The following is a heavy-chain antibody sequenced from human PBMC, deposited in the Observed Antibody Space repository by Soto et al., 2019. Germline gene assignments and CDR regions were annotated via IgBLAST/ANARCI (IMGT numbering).Heavy chain of an antibody. CDR2: INAYIAKT. CDR3: ARGDGDTLDY. V-gene: IGHV1-18*01. Sequence: QVQLVQSGGEVKKPGASVKVSCKASGYTFINYGITWVRQAPGQGLEWLAWINAYIAKTDNAQKVQARDTMTADPSTSTAYLELRGHAACGSAVYYGARGDGDTLDYWGQGTVVTVSS. CDR1: GYTFINYG. D-gene: IGHD2-21*02. J-gene: IGHJ4*02.